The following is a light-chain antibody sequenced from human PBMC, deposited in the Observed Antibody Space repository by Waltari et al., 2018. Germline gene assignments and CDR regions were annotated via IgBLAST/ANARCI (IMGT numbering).Light chain of an antibody. Sequence: DIQMTQSPSTLSASVGDRITITCRASQNINRWLVWFQQKPGKSPKLLIYQASSLESGVPSRFSGSGSGTEFTLTISSLQLDDFATYYCQQYHDSPWTFGQGTQVEI. CDR2: QAS. CDR3: QQYHDSPWT. CDR1: QNINRW. V-gene: IGKV1-5*03. J-gene: IGKJ1*01.